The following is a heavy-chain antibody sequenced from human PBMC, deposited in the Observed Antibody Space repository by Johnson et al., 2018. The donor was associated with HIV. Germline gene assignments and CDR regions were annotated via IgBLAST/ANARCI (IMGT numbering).Heavy chain of an antibody. Sequence: VQLVESGGGVVQPGGSLRLSCAASGFTFDDYAMHWVRQAPGKGLEWVSGISWNSGSIGYADSVKGRFTISRDDSKNTLYLQMSNLKTDDTAVYYCTRGVNSEGGSIWGQGTMVTVSS. CDR2: ISWNSGSI. CDR3: TRGVNSEGGSI. D-gene: IGHD3-16*01. CDR1: GFTFDDYA. V-gene: IGHV3-9*01. J-gene: IGHJ3*02.